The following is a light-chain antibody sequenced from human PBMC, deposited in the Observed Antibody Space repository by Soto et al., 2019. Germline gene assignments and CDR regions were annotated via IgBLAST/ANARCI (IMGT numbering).Light chain of an antibody. CDR2: GAS. CDR1: QSVNSNN. V-gene: IGKV3-20*01. Sequence: EIVLTQSPGTLSLSPGERATLSCRASQSVNSNNLAWYQQKPGHAPRLLIYGASSRATGIPDRFSGSGSGIYFTLTSSRLKPDDSAVFYCQQYSSSPRTFGQGTKLEIK. J-gene: IGKJ2*01. CDR3: QQYSSSPRT.